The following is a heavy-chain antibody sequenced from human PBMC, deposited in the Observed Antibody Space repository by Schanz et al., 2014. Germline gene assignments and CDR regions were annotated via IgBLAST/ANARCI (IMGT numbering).Heavy chain of an antibody. Sequence: EVQMLESGGGLVQPGGSLRLSCVASGFTFSVYWMHWVRQPPGKGLEWVSGISDRGDDTNYGDSVRGRFTISRDNSRNTVYLQMNNVGVDDTATYYCVKTDAGWRFDYWGQGTLVTVSS. CDR2: ISDRGDDT. CDR1: GFTFSVYW. V-gene: IGHV3-23*01. J-gene: IGHJ4*02. D-gene: IGHD6-19*01. CDR3: VKTDAGWRFDY.